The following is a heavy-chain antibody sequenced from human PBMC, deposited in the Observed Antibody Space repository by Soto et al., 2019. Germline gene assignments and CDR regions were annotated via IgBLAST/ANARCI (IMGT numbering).Heavy chain of an antibody. V-gene: IGHV4-4*02. CDR2: IHHSGST. D-gene: IGHD3-10*01. CDR3: ARYDYGSGDDYNIDY. Sequence: QVQLQESGPGLVKPSGTLSLTCAVSGDSISSMNWWSWVRQPPGKGLEWIGEIHHSGSTNYNPSRMRRVTISVDKSKNQFSLKLTSVTAADTAVYYCARYDYGSGDDYNIDYWGQGTLVTVSS. J-gene: IGHJ4*02. CDR1: GDSISSMNW.